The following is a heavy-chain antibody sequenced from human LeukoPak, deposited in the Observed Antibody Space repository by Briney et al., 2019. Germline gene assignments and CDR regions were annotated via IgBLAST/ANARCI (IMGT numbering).Heavy chain of an antibody. J-gene: IGHJ4*02. V-gene: IGHV3-30*18. D-gene: IGHD6-6*01. Sequence: GRSLRLSCAASGFTFSSYGMHWVRQAPGKGLEWVAVISYDGSNKYYADSVKGRFTISRDNSKNTLYLQMNSLRAEDTAVYYCAKGGPALAARHLYYFDCWGQGTLVTVSS. CDR1: GFTFSSYG. CDR3: AKGGPALAARHLYYFDC. CDR2: ISYDGSNK.